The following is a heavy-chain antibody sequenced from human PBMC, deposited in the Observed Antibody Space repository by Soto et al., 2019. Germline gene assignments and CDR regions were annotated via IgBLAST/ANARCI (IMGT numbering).Heavy chain of an antibody. Sequence: ASVKVSCKASGYTFTSYGISWVRQAPGQGLEWMGWISAYNGNTNYARKLQGRVTMTTDTSTSTAYMELRSLRSDDTAVYYCARDIVVVVAAGNWFDPWGQGTLVTV. D-gene: IGHD2-15*01. CDR1: GYTFTSYG. V-gene: IGHV1-18*04. J-gene: IGHJ5*02. CDR2: ISAYNGNT. CDR3: ARDIVVVVAAGNWFDP.